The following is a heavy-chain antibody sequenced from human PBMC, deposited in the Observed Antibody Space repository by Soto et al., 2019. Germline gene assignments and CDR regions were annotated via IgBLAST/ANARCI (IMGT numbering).Heavy chain of an antibody. CDR1: GFTFSSYS. D-gene: IGHD6-19*01. CDR2: ITSSSSPI. Sequence: EVQLVESGGGLVQPGGSLRLSCTASGFTFSSYSMNWVRQAPGEGLEWVSYITSSSSPIYYADSVKGRFTISRDNAKNSLSLQMNNLRTEDTAFYYCARSSSGWAYFFDYWGQGTLVTVSS. V-gene: IGHV3-48*01. CDR3: ARSSSGWAYFFDY. J-gene: IGHJ4*02.